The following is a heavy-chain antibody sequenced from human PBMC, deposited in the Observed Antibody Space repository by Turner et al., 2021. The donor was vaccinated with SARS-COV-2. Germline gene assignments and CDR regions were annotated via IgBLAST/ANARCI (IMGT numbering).Heavy chain of an antibody. CDR2: ISDDGSRA. CDR1: GFTFSDHW. Sequence: VRLVESGGDFVHPGGSLRLSCVGSGFTFSDHWMHWVRQGPGKGLVWVSRISDDGSRASYGGSVRGRFTVSRDNAKNTLYLQMNSLRPDDTGVYYCTRRGIAAAGNDYWGQGTLVTVSS. D-gene: IGHD6-13*01. J-gene: IGHJ4*02. CDR3: TRRGIAAAGNDY. V-gene: IGHV3-74*01.